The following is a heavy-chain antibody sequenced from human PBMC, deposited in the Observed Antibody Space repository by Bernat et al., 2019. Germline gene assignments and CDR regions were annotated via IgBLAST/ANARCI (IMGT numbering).Heavy chain of an antibody. CDR2: IRDAGGST. CDR3: AKGGVGDSYDNWFDT. CDR1: GFTFSIYA. Sequence: EVQLLESGGGLVQPGGSLRLSCAASGFTFSIYAINWVRQAPGKGLEWVSAIRDAGGSTNYADPVKGRFTISRDNSKNTLSLQMDRLRVEDTAVSYCAKGGVGDSYDNWFDTWGQGTLVTVSS. D-gene: IGHD5-18*01. V-gene: IGHV3-23*01. J-gene: IGHJ5*02.